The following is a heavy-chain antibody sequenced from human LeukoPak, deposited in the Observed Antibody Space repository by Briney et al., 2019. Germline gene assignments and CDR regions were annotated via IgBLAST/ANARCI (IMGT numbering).Heavy chain of an antibody. CDR2: IYYSGST. CDR3: ARVLHYGDYHLCYFDY. CDR1: GGSISSYY. D-gene: IGHD4-17*01. J-gene: IGHJ4*02. Sequence: PSETLPLTCTVSGGSISSYYWSWIRQPPGKGLEWIGYIYYSGSTNYNPSLKSRVTISVDTSKNQFSLKLSSVTAADTAVYYCARVLHYGDYHLCYFDYWGQGTLVTVSS. V-gene: IGHV4-59*01.